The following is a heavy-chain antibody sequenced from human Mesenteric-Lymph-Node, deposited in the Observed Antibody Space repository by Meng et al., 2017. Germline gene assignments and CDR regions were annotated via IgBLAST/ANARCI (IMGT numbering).Heavy chain of an antibody. Sequence: EVRLLESGGGLVQPWGSLRLSCAVSGFIFSDYAMSWVRQAPGKGLEWVAPISGTGGNTYYADSVKGRFTVSRDNPKNTLYLQMNSLRVDDTAVYYCAKMEPGWYVKTWGQGTLVTVSS. J-gene: IGHJ5*02. D-gene: IGHD6-19*01. CDR3: AKMEPGWYVKT. CDR2: ISGTGGNT. CDR1: GFIFSDYA. V-gene: IGHV3-23*01.